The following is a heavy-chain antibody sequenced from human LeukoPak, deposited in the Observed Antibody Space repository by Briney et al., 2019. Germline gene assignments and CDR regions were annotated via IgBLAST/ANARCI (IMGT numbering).Heavy chain of an antibody. CDR3: AKGAGPPWFDP. J-gene: IGHJ5*02. V-gene: IGHV4-34*01. D-gene: IGHD6-19*01. CDR2: INHSGST. CDR1: GGSFSGYY. Sequence: SETLSLTCAVYGGSFSGYYWSWIRQPPGKGLEWIGEINHSGSTNYSPPRKSRVTISIDTSRNQFSMNLNSVTAADTAVYYCAKGAGPPWFDPWGQGTLVTVSS.